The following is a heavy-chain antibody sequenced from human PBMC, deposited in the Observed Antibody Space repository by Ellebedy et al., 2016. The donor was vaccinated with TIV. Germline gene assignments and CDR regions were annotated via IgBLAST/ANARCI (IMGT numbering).Heavy chain of an antibody. D-gene: IGHD3-10*01. Sequence: GESLKISCAASGFTFSTYSFNWVRQAPGKGLEWVSSISSSSNYIFYADSVKGRFTISRDNPKNSMYLQMDSLRAEDTGVYYCARGLFGSGRYSCDYWGQGTLVIVSS. CDR3: ARGLFGSGRYSCDY. V-gene: IGHV3-21*01. J-gene: IGHJ4*02. CDR1: GFTFSTYS. CDR2: ISSSSNYI.